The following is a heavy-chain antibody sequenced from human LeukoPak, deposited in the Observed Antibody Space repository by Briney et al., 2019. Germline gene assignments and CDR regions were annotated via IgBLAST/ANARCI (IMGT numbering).Heavy chain of an antibody. CDR3: ARETWTNDY. CDR1: GFTFTTHW. D-gene: IGHD1/OR15-1a*01. J-gene: IGHJ4*02. Sequence: GGSLRLSCAASGFTFTTHWMSWVRQAPGKGLKWVANIKTDGSEKYYVDSVKGRFTISRDNAKNSLYLQINILRAEDTALYYCARETWTNDYWGRGTLVTVSS. CDR2: IKTDGSEK. V-gene: IGHV3-7*01.